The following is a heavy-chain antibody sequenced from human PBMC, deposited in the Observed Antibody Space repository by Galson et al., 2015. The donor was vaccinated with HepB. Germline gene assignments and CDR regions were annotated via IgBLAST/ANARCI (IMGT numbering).Heavy chain of an antibody. D-gene: IGHD3-10*01. J-gene: IGHJ5*02. V-gene: IGHV3-23*01. CDR2: IGGSGGST. CDR1: GFTFSNYA. Sequence: SLRLSCAASGFTFSNYAMSWVRQAPGKGLEWVSRIGGSGGSTYYADSVKGRFTISRDNSKDTLYLQMNSLRAEDTAVYYCARETGGSGTIDWFDPWGQGTLVTVSS. CDR3: ARETGGSGTIDWFDP.